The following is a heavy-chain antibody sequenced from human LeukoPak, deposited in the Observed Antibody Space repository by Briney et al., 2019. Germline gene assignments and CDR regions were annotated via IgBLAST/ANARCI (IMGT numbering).Heavy chain of an antibody. CDR3: ARDRHYYGSGSPSPNWFDP. V-gene: IGHV1-2*02. CDR2: INPNSGGT. D-gene: IGHD3-10*01. CDR1: GYNFTGYY. J-gene: IGHJ5*02. Sequence: ASVKVSCKASGYNFTGYYMHWVRQAPGQGLEWMGWINPNSGGTNYAQKFQGRVTMTRDTSISTAYMELSRLRSDDTAVYYCARDRHYYGSGSPSPNWFDPWGQGTLVTVSS.